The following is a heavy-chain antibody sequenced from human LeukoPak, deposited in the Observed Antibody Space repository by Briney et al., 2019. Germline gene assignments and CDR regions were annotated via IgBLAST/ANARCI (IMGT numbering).Heavy chain of an antibody. CDR1: GYSFTNYW. Sequence: GEPLKISCKGSGYSFTNYWIGWVRQIPGKGLEWMGIIYPGDSDTRYSPSFQGQVTIPADMSISTAYLQWSSLKASDTAMYYCARRGSGWTVDYWGQGTLVTVSS. J-gene: IGHJ4*02. CDR2: IYPGDSDT. V-gene: IGHV5-51*01. D-gene: IGHD6-19*01. CDR3: ARRGSGWTVDY.